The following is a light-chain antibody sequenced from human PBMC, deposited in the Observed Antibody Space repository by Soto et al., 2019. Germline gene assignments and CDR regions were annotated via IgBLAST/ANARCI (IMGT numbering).Light chain of an antibody. J-gene: IGLJ3*02. CDR3: QTWGTGIHWV. CDR1: SGHSSYA. Sequence: QPVLTQSPSASASLGASVKLTCTLSSGHSSYAIAWHQQQPEKGPRYLMKLNCDGSHSKGDGIPDRFSGSSSGAERYLTISSLQSEDEADYYCQTWGTGIHWVFGGGTKVTVL. CDR2: LNCDGSH. V-gene: IGLV4-69*01.